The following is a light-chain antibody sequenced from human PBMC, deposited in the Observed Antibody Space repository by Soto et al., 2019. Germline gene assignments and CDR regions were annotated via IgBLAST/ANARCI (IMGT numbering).Light chain of an antibody. J-gene: IGLJ2*01. V-gene: IGLV2-14*01. CDR3: SSYTSSTIVV. Sequence: QSALTQPASVSGSPGQSITISCTGTSSNIGDYNYVSWYQQHPGEAPKLMIYEVSNRPSGVSNRFSGSKSGNTASLTISGLQAEDEADYYCSSYTSSTIVVFGGGTKVTVL. CDR2: EVS. CDR1: SSNIGDYNY.